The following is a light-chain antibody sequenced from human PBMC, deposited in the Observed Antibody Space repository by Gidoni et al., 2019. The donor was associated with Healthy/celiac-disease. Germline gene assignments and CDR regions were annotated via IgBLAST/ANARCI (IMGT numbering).Light chain of an antibody. CDR2: GAS. Sequence: EIVMTQSPATLSVSPGERATLSCRASQSVSSNLAWYQQKPGQAPRLLIYGASTRATGIPARCSGSGSGTEFTLTISSLQSEDFAVYYCQQYNNWPPWTFXXXTKVEIK. V-gene: IGKV3-15*01. J-gene: IGKJ1*01. CDR3: QQYNNWPPWT. CDR1: QSVSSN.